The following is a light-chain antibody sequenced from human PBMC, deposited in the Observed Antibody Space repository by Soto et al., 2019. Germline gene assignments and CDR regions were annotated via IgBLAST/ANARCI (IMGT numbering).Light chain of an antibody. V-gene: IGKV3-15*01. CDR3: QQYNLWPQT. Sequence: EIVMTQSPATLSVSPGERATLSRRASQSVSSNLAWYQQKPGQAPRLLIYGASTRATGIPARFGGSGSGTDFTLTISSLQSEDFAVYYCQQYNLWPQTFGQGTNVEIK. CDR2: GAS. CDR1: QSVSSN. J-gene: IGKJ1*01.